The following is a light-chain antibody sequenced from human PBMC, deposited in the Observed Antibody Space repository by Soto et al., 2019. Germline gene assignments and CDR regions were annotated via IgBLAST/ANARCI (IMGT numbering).Light chain of an antibody. Sequence: DIVMTQSPDSLAVSLGERATINCKSSQSVLYTSNNKNYLAWYQQKPGQPPKLLIYWASTRESGVPDRFSGSGSGTAFTLTISSLQAEDVAVYYCQHYYSTPFTFGPGTKVVIK. CDR1: QSVLYTSNNKNY. CDR2: WAS. CDR3: QHYYSTPFT. V-gene: IGKV4-1*01. J-gene: IGKJ3*01.